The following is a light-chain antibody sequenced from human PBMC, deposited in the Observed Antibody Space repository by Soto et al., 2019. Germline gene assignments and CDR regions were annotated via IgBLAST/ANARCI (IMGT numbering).Light chain of an antibody. CDR2: GAS. J-gene: IGKJ5*01. CDR3: QQYGSSIT. V-gene: IGKV3-20*01. CDR1: QSVSSSY. Sequence: MVSTQSPGTLSLSPGERATLSCRASQSVSSSYLAWYQQKPGQAPRLLIYGASSRATGIPDRFSGSGSGTDFTLTISRLEPEDFAVYYCQQYGSSITFGQGTRLEIK.